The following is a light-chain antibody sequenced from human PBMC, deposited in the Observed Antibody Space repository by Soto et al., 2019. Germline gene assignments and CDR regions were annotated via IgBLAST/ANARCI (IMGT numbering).Light chain of an antibody. CDR1: QGVNTW. Sequence: DIQMTQSPSSVSASVGDRVTITCRASQGVNTWLAWYQKKPGKAPELLIYEASSLHSGVPSRFSGSGSGTDFTLTISSLQPEDFATYYCQQLNSYPSITFGQGTRLEIK. CDR3: QQLNSYPSIT. J-gene: IGKJ5*01. CDR2: EAS. V-gene: IGKV1-12*02.